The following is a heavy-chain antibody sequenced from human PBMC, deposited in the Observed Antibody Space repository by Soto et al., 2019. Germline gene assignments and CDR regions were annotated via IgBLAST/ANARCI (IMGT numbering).Heavy chain of an antibody. CDR2: IMPIFRTA. Sequence: QVQGVQSGAEVKKPGSSVKVSCKASGGSFSTAAISWVRQAPGQGLEWMGWIMPIFRTADYAQKFQGRVTITADESTSTVYLELSSLRSEDTAVYYCARDKDRPQLGGNYYYIMDVWGQGTTVTVSS. V-gene: IGHV1-69*12. CDR1: GGSFSTAA. D-gene: IGHD3-3*02. CDR3: ARDKDRPQLGGNYYYIMDV. J-gene: IGHJ6*02.